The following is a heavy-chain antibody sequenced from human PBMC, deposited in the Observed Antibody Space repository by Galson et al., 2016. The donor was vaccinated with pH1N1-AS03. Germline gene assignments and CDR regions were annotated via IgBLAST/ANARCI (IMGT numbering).Heavy chain of an antibody. CDR2: ISAHSGHA. V-gene: IGHV1-18*01. D-gene: IGHD4-17*01. CDR3: ARDRTTATETLLYDY. J-gene: IGHJ4*02. Sequence: SVKVSCKASGYTFSNYAFSWLRQTPGQGLEWMGWISAHSGHASYAQAFQGRVSMTIDASTTTTYMELRSPTTDDTAVYFCARDRTTATETLLYDYWGQGTLLTVSS. CDR1: GYTFSNYA.